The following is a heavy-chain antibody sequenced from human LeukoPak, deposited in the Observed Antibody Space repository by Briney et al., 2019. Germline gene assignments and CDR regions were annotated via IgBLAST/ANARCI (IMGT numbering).Heavy chain of an antibody. CDR2: IYHSGST. D-gene: IGHD2-2*01. CDR3: ASLVNVVVPAAMRGYGMDV. J-gene: IGHJ6*02. Sequence: SGTLSLTCAVSGGSISSSNWWSWVRQPPGKGLEWIGEIYHSGSTNYNPSLKSRVTISVDKSKNQFSLKLSSVTAADTAVYYCASLVNVVVPAAMRGYGMDVWGQGTTVTVSS. CDR1: GGSISSSNW. V-gene: IGHV4-4*02.